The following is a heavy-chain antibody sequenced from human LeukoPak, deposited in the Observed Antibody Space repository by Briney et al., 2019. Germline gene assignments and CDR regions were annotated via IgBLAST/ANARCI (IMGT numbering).Heavy chain of an antibody. CDR1: GGSISSYY. CDR3: ARMSGWLDFDY. V-gene: IGHV4-59*01. CDR2: IYYSGST. J-gene: IGHJ4*02. D-gene: IGHD6-19*01. Sequence: PSETLSLTCTVSGGSISSYYWSWIRQPPGKGLEWIGYIYYSGSTNYNPSLKSRVTISVDTSKNQFSLKPSSVTAADTAVYYCARMSGWLDFDYWGQGTLVTVSS.